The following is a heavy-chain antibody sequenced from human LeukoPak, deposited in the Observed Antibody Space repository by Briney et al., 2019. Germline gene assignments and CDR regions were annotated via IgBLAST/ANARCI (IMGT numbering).Heavy chain of an antibody. CDR1: GYTFTSYG. Sequence: EASVKVSCKASGYTFTSYGISWVRQAPGQGLEWMGWISAYNGNTNYAQKLQGRVTMTTDTSTSTAYMELRGLRSDDTAVYYCARDAPRSGSIARFDYWGQGTLVTVSS. V-gene: IGHV1-18*01. J-gene: IGHJ4*02. CDR2: ISAYNGNT. CDR3: ARDAPRSGSIARFDY. D-gene: IGHD3-3*01.